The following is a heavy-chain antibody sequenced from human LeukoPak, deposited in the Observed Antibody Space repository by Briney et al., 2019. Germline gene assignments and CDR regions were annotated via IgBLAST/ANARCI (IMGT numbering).Heavy chain of an antibody. J-gene: IGHJ4*02. V-gene: IGHV3-20*04. CDR3: ERGRCSGGSCYWSYFDY. CDR2: INWNGGST. CDR1: GFTFDDYG. Sequence: GGSLRLSCAASGFTFDDYGMSWVRQAPGKGLEWVSGINWNGGSTGYADSVKGRFTISRDNAKNSLYLQMNSLRAEDTALYYCERGRCSGGSCYWSYFDYWGQGTLVTVSS. D-gene: IGHD2-15*01.